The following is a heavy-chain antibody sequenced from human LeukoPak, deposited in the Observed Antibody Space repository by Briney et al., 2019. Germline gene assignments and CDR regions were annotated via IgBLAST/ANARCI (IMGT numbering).Heavy chain of an antibody. CDR2: IILIFGTV. J-gene: IGHJ6*03. Sequence: SVKVSCKASGGTFSSYAISWVRQAPGQGLEWMGGIILIFGTVNYAQKFQGRVTITTDESTSTAYMELTSLRSEDTAGYYCARSGYCSSTSCPLYYYYMDVWGKGTTVTVS. V-gene: IGHV1-69*05. CDR1: GGTFSSYA. D-gene: IGHD2-2*01. CDR3: ARSGYCSSTSCPLYYYYMDV.